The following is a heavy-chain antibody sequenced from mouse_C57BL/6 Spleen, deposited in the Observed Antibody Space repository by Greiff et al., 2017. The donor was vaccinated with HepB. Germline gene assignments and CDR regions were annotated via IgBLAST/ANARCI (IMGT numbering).Heavy chain of an antibody. CDR2: ISYDGSN. Sequence: EVQLQQSGPGLVKPSQSLSLTCSVTGYSITSGYYWNWIRQFPGNKLEWMGYISYDGSNNYNPSLKNRISITRDTSKHQFFLKLNSVTTEDTATYYCAKGWDGYLFAYWGQGTLVTVSA. V-gene: IGHV3-6*01. J-gene: IGHJ3*01. CDR1: GYSITSGYY. D-gene: IGHD2-3*01. CDR3: AKGWDGYLFAY.